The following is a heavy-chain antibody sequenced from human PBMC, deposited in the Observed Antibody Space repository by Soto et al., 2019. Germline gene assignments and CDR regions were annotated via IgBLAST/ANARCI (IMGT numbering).Heavy chain of an antibody. CDR1: GYTFTSYA. CDR2: INAGNGNT. V-gene: IGHV1-3*01. CDR3: ATQGGAQTLDAFDI. D-gene: IGHD3-16*01. J-gene: IGHJ3*02. Sequence: ASVKVSCKASGYTFTSYAMHWVRQAPGQRLKWMGWINAGNGNTKYSQKFQGRVTITRDTSASTAYMELSSLRSEDTAVYYCATQGGAQTLDAFDIWGQGTMVTVSS.